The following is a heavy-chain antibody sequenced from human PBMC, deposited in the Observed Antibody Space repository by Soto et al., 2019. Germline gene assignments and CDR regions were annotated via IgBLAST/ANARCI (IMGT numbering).Heavy chain of an antibody. CDR2: ISSGGTTT. V-gene: IGHV3-48*02. J-gene: IGHJ4*02. Sequence: EVQLVNSGGGLVQPGGSLRLSCAVSGFTLSSYGMDWVRQAPGKGLEWVSYISSGGTTTNYADSVKGRFTISRDNAKNSLYLQMNSLRDDDTAVYYCARGGAGRTVYWGQGTLVIVSS. CDR1: GFTLSSYG. CDR3: ARGGAGRTVY. D-gene: IGHD6-13*01.